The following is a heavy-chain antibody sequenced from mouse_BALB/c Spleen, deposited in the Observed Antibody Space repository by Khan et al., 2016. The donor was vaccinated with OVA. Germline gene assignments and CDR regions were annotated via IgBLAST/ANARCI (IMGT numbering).Heavy chain of an antibody. CDR3: ARGYYGDPFAY. J-gene: IGHJ3*01. D-gene: IGHD2-13*01. V-gene: IGHV5-4*02. CDR2: ISDGGTYT. CDR1: GFTFSDYY. Sequence: EVELVESGGGLVKPGGSLKLSCAASGFTFSDYYMYWVRQTPEKRLEWVATISDGGTYTYNADGVKGRFTISRVDAKNNLYLQMSSLKSEDTAMYYCARGYYGDPFAYWGQGTLVTVSA.